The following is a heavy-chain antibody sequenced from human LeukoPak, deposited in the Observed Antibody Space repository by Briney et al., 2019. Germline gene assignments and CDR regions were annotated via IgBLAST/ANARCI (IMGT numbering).Heavy chain of an antibody. J-gene: IGHJ6*03. Sequence: SETLSLTCAVYGGSFSGYYWSWIRQPPGKGLEWIGEINHSGSTNYNPSLKSRVTISVDTSKNQFSLKLSSVTAADTAVYYCARRQSNYYGSGSYIIGRYYMDVWGKGTTATISS. CDR3: ARRQSNYYGSGSYIIGRYYMDV. CDR1: GGSFSGYY. CDR2: INHSGST. D-gene: IGHD3-10*01. V-gene: IGHV4-34*01.